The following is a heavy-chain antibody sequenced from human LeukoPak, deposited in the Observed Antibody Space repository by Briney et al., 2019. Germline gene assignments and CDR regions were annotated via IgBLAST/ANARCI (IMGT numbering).Heavy chain of an antibody. V-gene: IGHV3-30-3*01. Sequence: GRSLRLSCAASGFTFSSCAMHWVRQAPGKGLEWVAVISYDGRNKYYADSVKGRFTISRDNSKNTLYLQMNSLRAEDTAVYYCARDQEVVPAAPGGYWGQGTLVTVSS. D-gene: IGHD2-2*01. CDR3: ARDQEVVPAAPGGY. CDR1: GFTFSSCA. J-gene: IGHJ4*02. CDR2: ISYDGRNK.